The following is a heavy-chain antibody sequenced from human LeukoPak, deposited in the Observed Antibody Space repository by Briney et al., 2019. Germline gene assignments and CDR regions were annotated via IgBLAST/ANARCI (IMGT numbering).Heavy chain of an antibody. J-gene: IGHJ4*02. Sequence: ASETLSLTCTVSGGSISSSSYYWGWIRQPPGKGREWIGSIYYSGSTYYNPSLKSRVTISVDTSKNQFSLKLSSVTAADTAVYYCARRRYSYALHDYWGQGTLVTVSS. CDR2: IYYSGST. CDR1: GGSISSSSYY. D-gene: IGHD5-18*01. CDR3: ARRRYSYALHDY. V-gene: IGHV4-39*07.